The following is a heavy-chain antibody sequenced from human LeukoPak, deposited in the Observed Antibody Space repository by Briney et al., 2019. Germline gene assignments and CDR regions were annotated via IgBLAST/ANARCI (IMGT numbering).Heavy chain of an antibody. V-gene: IGHV4-59*01. Sequence: SETLSLTCTVSGDSISSYYWSWIRQPPGKGLEWIAFIYSSGSTNYNPSLKSRVSISADTSKNQFSLNVRSVTAADTAVYYCARGGASSQWFDPWGQGTLVTVSS. CDR1: GDSISSYY. CDR2: IYSSGST. D-gene: IGHD2-15*01. CDR3: ARGGASSQWFDP. J-gene: IGHJ5*02.